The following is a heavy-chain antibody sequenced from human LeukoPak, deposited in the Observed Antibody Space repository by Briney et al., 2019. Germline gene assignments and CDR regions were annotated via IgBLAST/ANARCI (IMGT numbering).Heavy chain of an antibody. J-gene: IGHJ6*02. V-gene: IGHV3-7*03. CDR3: ARGGGFDV. CDR2: INHNGNVN. D-gene: IGHD2-15*01. Sequence: GGSLRLSCAASGFTFSSYWMNWARQAPGKGPEWVASINHNGNVNYYVDSVKGRFTISRDNAKNSLYLQMSNLRAEDTAVYFCARGGGFDVWGQGATVTVSS. CDR1: GFTFSSYW.